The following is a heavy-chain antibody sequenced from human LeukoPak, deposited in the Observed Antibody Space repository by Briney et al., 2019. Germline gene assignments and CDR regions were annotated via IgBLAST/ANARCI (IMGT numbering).Heavy chain of an antibody. D-gene: IGHD3-10*01. CDR3: ASKTGGQGSSDY. Sequence: GGSLRLSWAVSGFTVSSNYMSWVRQAPGKGLEWVSVMYSGDSTYYADSVKGRFTISRDNSKTTLYLQMNSLRAQDTAVYYCASKTGGQGSSDYWSQGTLATASS. CDR1: GFTVSSNY. J-gene: IGHJ4*02. V-gene: IGHV3-66*01. CDR2: MYSGDST.